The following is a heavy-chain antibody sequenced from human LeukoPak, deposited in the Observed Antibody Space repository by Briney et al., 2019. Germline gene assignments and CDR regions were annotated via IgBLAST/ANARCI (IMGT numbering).Heavy chain of an antibody. J-gene: IGHJ5*02. Sequence: PSQTLSLTCTVSGGSISSGGYYWSWIRQPPGKGLEWIGYIYHSGSTYYNPSLKSRVTISVDRSKNQFSLKLSSVTAADTAVYYCARDLIPNWFDPWGQGTLVTVSS. CDR2: IYHSGST. CDR1: GGSISSGGYY. CDR3: ARDLIPNWFDP. V-gene: IGHV4-30-2*01.